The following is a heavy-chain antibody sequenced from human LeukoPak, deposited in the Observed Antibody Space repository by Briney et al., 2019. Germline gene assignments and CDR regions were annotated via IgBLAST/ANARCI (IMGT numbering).Heavy chain of an antibody. CDR1: GFTFSNAW. D-gene: IGHD7-27*01. Sequence: GGSLRLSCAASGFTFSNAWMSWVRQAPGKGLEWAGRIKSKTDGGTTDYAAPVKGRFTISRDDSKNTLYLQMNSLKTEDTAVYYCTTVLTAYFYYYMDVWGKGTTVTVSS. J-gene: IGHJ6*03. V-gene: IGHV3-15*01. CDR2: IKSKTDGGTT. CDR3: TTVLTAYFYYYMDV.